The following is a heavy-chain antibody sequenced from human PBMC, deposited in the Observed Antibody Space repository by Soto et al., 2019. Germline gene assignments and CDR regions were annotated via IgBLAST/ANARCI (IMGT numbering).Heavy chain of an antibody. Sequence: QVQLVQSGAEVKKPGASVKVSCKASGYTFTSYYMHWVRQAPGQGLEWMGIINPSGGSTSYAQKFQGRVTMTRDTSTGTVYRELSSLRSEDTAVYYCAGGGTMIVNGMDVWGQGTTVTVSS. D-gene: IGHD3-22*01. CDR2: INPSGGST. CDR3: AGGGTMIVNGMDV. V-gene: IGHV1-46*01. J-gene: IGHJ6*02. CDR1: GYTFTSYY.